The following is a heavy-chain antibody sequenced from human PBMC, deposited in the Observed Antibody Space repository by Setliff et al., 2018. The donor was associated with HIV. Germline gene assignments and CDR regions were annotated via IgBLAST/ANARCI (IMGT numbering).Heavy chain of an antibody. Sequence: PSETLSLTCTVSGGPISAYYWSWIRQPPGKGLEWIGYIYYSGGTTYNPSLKSRVTISVDTSKNQFSLKLSSVTAADTAVYYCARGRAEYVAVAVMGSWFDPWGQGTLVTVSS. CDR2: IYYSGGT. CDR1: GGPISAYY. D-gene: IGHD6-19*01. V-gene: IGHV4-59*08. J-gene: IGHJ5*02. CDR3: ARGRAEYVAVAVMGSWFDP.